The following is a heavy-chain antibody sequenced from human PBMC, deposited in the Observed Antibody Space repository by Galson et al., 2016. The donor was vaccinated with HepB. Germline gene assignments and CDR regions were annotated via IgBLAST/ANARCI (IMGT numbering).Heavy chain of an antibody. CDR2: IYGGDSDT. CDR3: GRQRDYDSSANPFDI. V-gene: IGHV5-51*01. Sequence: QSGAEVKKPGEYLKISCKASGYSFTNYWIGWVRQMPGKGLEWMGIIYGGDSDTRYSPSFHGQVAISADKSITTAYLQGTRLKASDTAMYYCGRQRDYDSSANPFDIWGQGTMVTVSS. CDR1: GYSFTNYW. D-gene: IGHD3-22*01. J-gene: IGHJ3*02.